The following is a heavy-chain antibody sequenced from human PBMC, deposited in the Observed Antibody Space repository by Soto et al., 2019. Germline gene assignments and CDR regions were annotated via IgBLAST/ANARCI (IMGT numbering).Heavy chain of an antibody. Sequence: SETLSLTCSVSGGSVNRGSYYWNWIRQPPGKGLEWVGYIYYTGSTCYNPSLKSRVTISADTSRNQFSLNLRSVTAADTAVYYCARAETALDYWGQGALVTVSS. D-gene: IGHD5-18*01. J-gene: IGHJ4*02. V-gene: IGHV4-61*01. CDR1: GGSVNRGSYY. CDR2: IYYTGST. CDR3: ARAETALDY.